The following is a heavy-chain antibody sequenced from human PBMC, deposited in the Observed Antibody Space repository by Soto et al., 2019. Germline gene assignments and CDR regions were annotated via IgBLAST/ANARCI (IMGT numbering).Heavy chain of an antibody. CDR3: AKDNWQLANGMDV. V-gene: IGHV3-23*01. J-gene: IGHJ6*02. CDR1: GFTFSSYA. Sequence: GGSLRLSCAASGFTFSSYAMSWVRQAPGKGLEWVSTISGSGGSTYYADSVKGRFTISRDNSKNTLYLQMNSLRAEDTAVYSCAKDNWQLANGMDVWGQGTTVTVSS. CDR2: ISGSGGST. D-gene: IGHD6-13*01.